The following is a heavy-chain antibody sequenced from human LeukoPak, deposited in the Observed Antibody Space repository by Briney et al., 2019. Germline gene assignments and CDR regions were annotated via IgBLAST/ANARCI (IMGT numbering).Heavy chain of an antibody. CDR2: ISSSGSTI. D-gene: IGHD1-26*01. J-gene: IGHJ4*02. Sequence: GSLRLSCAASGFTFSSYEMNWVRQAPGKGLEWVSYISSSGSTIYYADSVKGRFTISRDNAKNSLYLQMNSLRAEDTAVYYCARKGHSGSYFDWGQGTLVTVSS. V-gene: IGHV3-48*03. CDR1: GFTFSSYE. CDR3: ARKGHSGSYFD.